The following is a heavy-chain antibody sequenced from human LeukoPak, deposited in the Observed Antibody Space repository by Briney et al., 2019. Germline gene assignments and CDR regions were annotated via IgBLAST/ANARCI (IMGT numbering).Heavy chain of an antibody. D-gene: IGHD2-2*01. V-gene: IGHV3-7*01. CDR2: IKQDGSEK. Sequence: GGSLRLSCAASGFTFSSYWMSWVRQAPGKGLEWVANIKQDGSEKYYVDSVKGRFTISRDNAKNSLYLQMNSLRVEDTAVYYCARDCSSTSCYRGGLDPWGQGTLVTVSS. J-gene: IGHJ5*02. CDR3: ARDCSSTSCYRGGLDP. CDR1: GFTFSSYW.